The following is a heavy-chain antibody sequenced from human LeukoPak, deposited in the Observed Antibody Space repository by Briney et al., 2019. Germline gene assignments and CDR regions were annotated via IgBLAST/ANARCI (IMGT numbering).Heavy chain of an antibody. CDR2: IYYSGST. J-gene: IGHJ6*03. CDR1: GGSIRSCY. D-gene: IGHD6-19*01. CDR3: ARKAVAGYYYYYYYMDV. Sequence: SETLSLTCTVSGGSIRSCYWSWIRQTPGKGLEWIGYIYYSGSTNYNPSLKSRLTISVDTSKNQFSLKLSSVTAADTAVYYCARKAVAGYYYYYYYMDVWGKGTTVTVSS. V-gene: IGHV4-59*01.